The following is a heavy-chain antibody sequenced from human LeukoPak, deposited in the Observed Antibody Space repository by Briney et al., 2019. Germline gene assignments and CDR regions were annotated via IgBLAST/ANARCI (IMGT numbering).Heavy chain of an antibody. V-gene: IGHV3-23*01. D-gene: IGHD3-10*01. CDR2: ISGSGGST. CDR3: AKNYGSGSYYNPDNWFDP. Sequence: GGSPRLSCAASGFTFSSYAMSWVRQAPGKGLEWVSAISGSGGSTYYADSVKGRFTISRDNSKNTLYLQMNSLRAEDTAVYYCAKNYGSGSYYNPDNWFDPWGQGTLVTVSS. CDR1: GFTFSSYA. J-gene: IGHJ5*02.